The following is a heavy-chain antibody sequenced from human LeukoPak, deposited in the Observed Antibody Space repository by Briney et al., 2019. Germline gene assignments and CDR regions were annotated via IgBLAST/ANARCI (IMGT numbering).Heavy chain of an antibody. J-gene: IGHJ5*02. CDR1: GDSISRSTYY. D-gene: IGHD2-15*01. CDR2: IYYSGST. CDR3: AREGGCSGGSCYSNNWFDP. Sequence: SGTLSLTCTVSGDSISRSTYYWGWIRQPPGKGLEWIGSIYYSGSTYYNPSLKSRVTISVDTSKNQFSLKLSSVTAADTAVYYCAREGGCSGGSCYSNNWFDPWGQGTLVTVSS. V-gene: IGHV4-39*07.